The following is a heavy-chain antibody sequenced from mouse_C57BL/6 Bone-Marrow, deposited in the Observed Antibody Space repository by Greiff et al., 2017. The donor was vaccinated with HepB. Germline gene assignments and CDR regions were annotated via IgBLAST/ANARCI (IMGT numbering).Heavy chain of an antibody. J-gene: IGHJ3*01. Sequence: EVKLLESGPGLVKPSQSLSLTCSVSGYSITSGYYWNWIRQFPGNKLEWMGYISYDGSNNYNPSLKNRISITRDTSKNHFFLKLNSVTTEDTATYYCARSGYDRAWFAYWGQGTLVTVSA. V-gene: IGHV3-6*01. CDR2: ISYDGSN. CDR3: ARSGYDRAWFAY. CDR1: GYSITSGYY. D-gene: IGHD2-2*01.